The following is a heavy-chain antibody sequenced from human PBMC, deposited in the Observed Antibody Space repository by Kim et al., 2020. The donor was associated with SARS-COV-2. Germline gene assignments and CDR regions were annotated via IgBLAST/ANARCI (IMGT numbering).Heavy chain of an antibody. Sequence: SETLSLTCTVSGGSISSSSYYWGWIRQPPGKGLEWIGSIYYSGSTYYNPSLKSRVTISGDTSKNQFSLKLSSETAADTAVYYCAGLGSSGWPYYYGMDVWGQGTTVTVSS. D-gene: IGHD6-19*01. J-gene: IGHJ6*02. V-gene: IGHV4-39*01. CDR2: IYYSGST. CDR3: AGLGSSGWPYYYGMDV. CDR1: GGSISSSSYY.